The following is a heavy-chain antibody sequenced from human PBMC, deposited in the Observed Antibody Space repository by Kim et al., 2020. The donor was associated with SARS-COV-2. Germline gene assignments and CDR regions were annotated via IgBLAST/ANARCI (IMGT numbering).Heavy chain of an antibody. D-gene: IGHD2-15*01. CDR3: ARGGWYVRLGLSDY. J-gene: IGHJ4*02. Sequence: GGSLRLSCAASGFTFSSYGMHWVRQAPGKGLEWVAVIWYDGSNKYYADSVKGRFTISRDNSKNTLYLQMNSLRAEDTAVYYCARGGWYVRLGLSDYWGQGTLVTVSS. V-gene: IGHV3-33*01. CDR2: IWYDGSNK. CDR1: GFTFSSYG.